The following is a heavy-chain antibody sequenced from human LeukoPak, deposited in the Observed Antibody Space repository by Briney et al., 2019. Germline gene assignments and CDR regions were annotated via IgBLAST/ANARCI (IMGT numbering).Heavy chain of an antibody. CDR2: VYCSVNT. CDR1: GASVSTNY. J-gene: IGHJ4*02. Sequence: SETLSLTCTVSGASVSTNYWSWIRQSPGKGLEWIGYVYCSVNTNYNPSLKSRVTISADTSKNQFSLKLTSVTAADTAVYYCAKDRIWAHWGQGTLVPVSS. V-gene: IGHV4-59*02. D-gene: IGHD7-27*01. CDR3: AKDRIWAH.